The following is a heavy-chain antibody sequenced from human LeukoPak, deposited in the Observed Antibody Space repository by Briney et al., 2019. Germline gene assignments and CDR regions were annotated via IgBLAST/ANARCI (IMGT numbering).Heavy chain of an antibody. D-gene: IGHD5-18*01. J-gene: IGHJ4*02. CDR2: ISSSSSYM. Sequence: PGGSLRLSCAASGFTFSSYSMNWVRQAPGKGLEWVSSISSSSSYMYYADSVKGRFTISRDNAKNSLYLQMNSLRAEDTAVYYCARDLIQPPFDYWGQGTLVTVSS. CDR3: ARDLIQPPFDY. CDR1: GFTFSSYS. V-gene: IGHV3-21*01.